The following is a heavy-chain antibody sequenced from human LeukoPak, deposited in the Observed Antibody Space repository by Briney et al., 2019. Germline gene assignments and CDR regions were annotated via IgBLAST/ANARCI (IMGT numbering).Heavy chain of an antibody. D-gene: IGHD2-21*01. J-gene: IGHJ3*02. CDR2: ISSAGSNK. CDR1: GFTFSTYA. V-gene: IGHV3-30-3*01. Sequence: GGSLRLSCAASGFTFSTYALHWVRQAPGKGLEWLAAISSAGSNKYYADSLKGRFTISRDNSKNTLYLQMNSLRAEDTAVYYCARLMEVIAIKGAAFDIWGQGTMVTVSS. CDR3: ARLMEVIAIKGAAFDI.